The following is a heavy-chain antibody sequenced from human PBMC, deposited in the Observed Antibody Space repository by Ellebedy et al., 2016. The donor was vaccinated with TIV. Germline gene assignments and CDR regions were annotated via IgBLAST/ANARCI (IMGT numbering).Heavy chain of an antibody. V-gene: IGHV3-23*01. J-gene: IGHJ4*02. CDR3: AKERVYGSGNLYKSVFDC. Sequence: GESLKISCAASGFTFSRYDLHWVRQAPGKGLEWVSAISGTGDTSYGDSVKGRFTISRDNSKNTLYLEMKSLRAEDTAVYYCAKERVYGSGNLYKSVFDCWGQGALVTVSS. D-gene: IGHD3-10*01. CDR2: ISGTGDT. CDR1: GFTFSRYD.